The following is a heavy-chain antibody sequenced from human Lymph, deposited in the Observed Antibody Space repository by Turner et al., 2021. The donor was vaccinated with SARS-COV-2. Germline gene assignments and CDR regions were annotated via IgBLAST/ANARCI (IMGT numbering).Heavy chain of an antibody. Sequence: QVQLQESRPGLLRPSQTLSPTCTVSGGSSSSMFWSWIRQSPGKGLEWIGYFYNSGSTYYNPTLRSRVTISVDTSKNQLSLNLSSVTAADTAVYYCARQQGATSGNDHGMNVWGQGTTVIVSS. CDR3: ARQQGATSGNDHGMNV. CDR1: GGSSSSMF. D-gene: IGHD5-12*01. V-gene: IGHV4-59*08. J-gene: IGHJ6*02. CDR2: FYNSGST.